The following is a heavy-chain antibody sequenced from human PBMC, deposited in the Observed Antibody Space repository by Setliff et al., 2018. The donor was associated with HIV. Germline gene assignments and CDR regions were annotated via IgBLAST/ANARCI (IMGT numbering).Heavy chain of an antibody. D-gene: IGHD3-22*01. CDR1: GGSLSSSY. CDR2: INHSGTA. CDR3: ARVGYYDTSFDY. V-gene: IGHV4-34*01. Sequence: SETLSLTCAVYGGSLSSSYWTWIRQAPGKGLEWIGEINHSGTANYNPSLKSRVTMSLDRSKRQFSLKLTSLTAADTAVYYCARVGYYDTSFDYWGQGTLVTVSS. J-gene: IGHJ4*02.